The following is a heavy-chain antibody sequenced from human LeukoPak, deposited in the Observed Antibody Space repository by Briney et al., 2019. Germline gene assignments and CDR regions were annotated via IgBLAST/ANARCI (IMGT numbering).Heavy chain of an antibody. CDR1: GFPFSTYA. CDR2: ISYDGSVK. D-gene: IGHD2-2*01. J-gene: IGHJ6*02. CDR3: ARDLGPYCSSTSCHYYYAMDV. V-gene: IGHV3-30*14. Sequence: GSLMFSCAASGFPFSTYAMHWVRQAPGKGLEWGAGISYDGSVKYHADSVKGRFTISRDNFKNMVYLQVNSLRAEDTAVYCCARDLGPYCSSTSCHYYYAMDVWGQGTTVTVSS.